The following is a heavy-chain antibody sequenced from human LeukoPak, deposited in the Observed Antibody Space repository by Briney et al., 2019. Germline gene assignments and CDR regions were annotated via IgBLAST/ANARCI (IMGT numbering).Heavy chain of an antibody. Sequence: GGSLRLSCAASGFSVSTDHMSWVRQAPGKGLEWVSIIYNDGNTYYADTVKGRFTISRDNAKNSLYLQMNSLRAEDTAVYYCARNDFWSGYSDYWGQGTLVTVSS. D-gene: IGHD3-3*01. CDR2: IYNDGNT. CDR1: GFSVSTDH. CDR3: ARNDFWSGYSDY. V-gene: IGHV3-53*01. J-gene: IGHJ4*02.